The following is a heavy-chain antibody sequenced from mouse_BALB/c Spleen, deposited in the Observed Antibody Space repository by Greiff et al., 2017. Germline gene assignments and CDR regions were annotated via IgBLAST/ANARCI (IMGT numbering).Heavy chain of an antibody. Sequence: QVQLKESGPGLVAPSQSLSITCTVSGFSLTGYGVNWVRQPPGKGLEWLGMIWGDGSTDYNSALKSRLSISKDNSKSQVFLKMNSLQTDDTARYYCARERERTGSWFAYWGQGTLVTVSA. J-gene: IGHJ3*01. CDR2: IWGDGST. CDR3: ARERERTGSWFAY. V-gene: IGHV2-6-7*01. D-gene: IGHD4-1*01. CDR1: GFSLTGYG.